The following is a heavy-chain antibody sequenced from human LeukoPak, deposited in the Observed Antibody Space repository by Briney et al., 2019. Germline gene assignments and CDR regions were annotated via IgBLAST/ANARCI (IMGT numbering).Heavy chain of an antibody. CDR2: ISGTGNTI. D-gene: IGHD4-17*01. Sequence: GGSLRLSCATSGFTFRSSEMNWVRQAPGKGLEWVSYISGTGNTIYYTDSVKGRFTISRDNAKNSLYLQMNCLRAEDTAVYYCARDSYNGDYVPGYFQHWGQGTLVTVSS. CDR1: GFTFRSSE. V-gene: IGHV3-48*03. CDR3: ARDSYNGDYVPGYFQH. J-gene: IGHJ1*01.